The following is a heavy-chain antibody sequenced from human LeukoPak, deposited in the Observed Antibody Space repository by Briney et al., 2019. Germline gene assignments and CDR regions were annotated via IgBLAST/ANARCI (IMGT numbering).Heavy chain of an antibody. V-gene: IGHV3-30*18. J-gene: IGHJ4*02. CDR2: ISYDGSNK. Sequence: PGGSLRLSCAASGFTFSSYGMHWVRQAPGKGLEWVAVISYDGSNKYYADSVKGRFTISRDNSKNTLYLQMNSLRAEDTAVYYCAKYGSGYGDPEYYFDYWGQGTLVTVSS. D-gene: IGHD4-17*01. CDR3: AKYGSGYGDPEYYFDY. CDR1: GFTFSSYG.